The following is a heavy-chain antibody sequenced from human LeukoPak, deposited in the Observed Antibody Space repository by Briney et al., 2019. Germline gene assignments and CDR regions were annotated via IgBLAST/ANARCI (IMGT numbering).Heavy chain of an antibody. Sequence: GGSLRLSCAASGFTFSSYGMHWVRQAPGKGLEWVAVISYDGSNKYYADSVKGRFTISRDNSKNTLYLQMNSLRAEDTAVYYCAKDLFPDYYDSSGYGYWGQGTLVTVSS. CDR3: AKDLFPDYYDSSGYGY. CDR1: GFTFSSYG. D-gene: IGHD3-22*01. J-gene: IGHJ4*02. V-gene: IGHV3-30*18. CDR2: ISYDGSNK.